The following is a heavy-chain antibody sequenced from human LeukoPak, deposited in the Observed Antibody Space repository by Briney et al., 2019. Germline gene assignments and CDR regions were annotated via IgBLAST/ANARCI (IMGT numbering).Heavy chain of an antibody. J-gene: IGHJ4*02. V-gene: IGHV1-2*02. CDR3: ATRRGSYLWGTDFDY. D-gene: IGHD3-16*01. CDR1: GYTFTSYG. Sequence: GASVKVSCKASGYTFTSYGISWVRQAPGQGLEWMGWINPNSGDTKYAQKFQGRVTMTRDTSISTAYMDLSRLRSDDTAVYYCATRRGSYLWGTDFDYWGQGTLVTVSS. CDR2: INPNSGDT.